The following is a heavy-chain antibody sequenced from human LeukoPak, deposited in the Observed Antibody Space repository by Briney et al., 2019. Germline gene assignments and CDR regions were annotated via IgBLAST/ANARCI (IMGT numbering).Heavy chain of an antibody. Sequence: GGTLRLPYAAPGYTFSSYWMNWVRQAPGKGLEWVANIKQDGSEKYYVDSVKGRFTISRDNAKSSLYLQMNSLRVEDTAVYYCATSRTLDHWGQGTLVTVSS. CDR1: GYTFSSYW. J-gene: IGHJ4*02. V-gene: IGHV3-7*05. CDR3: ATSRTLDH. CDR2: IKQDGSEK.